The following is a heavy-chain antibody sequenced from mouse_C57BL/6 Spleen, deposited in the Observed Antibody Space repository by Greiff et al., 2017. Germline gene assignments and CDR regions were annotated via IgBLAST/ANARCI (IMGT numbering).Heavy chain of an antibody. Sequence: VQLQQSGAELVRPGTSVKVSCKASGYAFTNYLIEWVKQRPGQGLEWIGVINPGGGGTNYNEKFKGKATLTADKSSSTAYMQLSSLTSEDSAVYFCAISLVATRIDYAMDYWGQGTSVTVSS. J-gene: IGHJ4*01. D-gene: IGHD1-1*01. CDR1: GYAFTNYL. CDR3: AISLVATRIDYAMDY. V-gene: IGHV1-54*01. CDR2: INPGGGGT.